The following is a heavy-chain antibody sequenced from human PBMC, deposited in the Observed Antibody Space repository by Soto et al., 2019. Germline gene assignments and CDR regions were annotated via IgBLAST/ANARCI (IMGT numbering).Heavy chain of an antibody. V-gene: IGHV3-23*01. CDR3: ARQYCSGYNCYELDA. D-gene: IGHD2-15*01. Sequence: GGSLRLSCEASGFTFNSYAMNWVRQAPGKGLEWVSVSIHDSNVTHYSDSLQGRFTMSRDRSKNTVHLLMHRLRADDTAVYYCARQYCSGYNCYELDAWGQGTLVTVSS. J-gene: IGHJ4*02. CDR2: SIHDSNVT. CDR1: GFTFNSYA.